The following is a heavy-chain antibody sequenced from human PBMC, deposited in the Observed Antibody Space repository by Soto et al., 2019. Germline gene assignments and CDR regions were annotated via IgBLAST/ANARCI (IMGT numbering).Heavy chain of an antibody. CDR1: GGSISSSNL. CDR2: IYPSGST. CDR3: ARVVVPAARIRTFDY. V-gene: IGHV4-4*02. J-gene: IGHJ4*02. Sequence: QVQLQESGPGLVKPSGTLSLTCAVSGGSISSSNLWSWVRQPPGKGLEWIGEIYPSGSTNYNPSLRSRVTISVDKSKNQFALMLSSVTAADTAVYYCARVVVPAARIRTFDYWGQGTLVTVSS. D-gene: IGHD2-2*01.